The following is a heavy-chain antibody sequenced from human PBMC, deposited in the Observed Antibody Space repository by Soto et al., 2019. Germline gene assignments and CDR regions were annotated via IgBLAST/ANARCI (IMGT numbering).Heavy chain of an antibody. J-gene: IGHJ3*01. V-gene: IGHV3-23*01. CDR3: AKEYSGILTGRHRGAFEV. D-gene: IGHD3-9*01. Sequence: GGSLRRFCAASEFTVSIDAMSWVSQAPGKGLEWVSAISGRGGSTSYAYSVYGKCTLNRANSKNTHYLQMNSLRAEDTAAYYSAKEYSGILTGRHRGAFEVSGQGTMLTVS. CDR2: ISGRGGST. CDR1: EFTVSIDA.